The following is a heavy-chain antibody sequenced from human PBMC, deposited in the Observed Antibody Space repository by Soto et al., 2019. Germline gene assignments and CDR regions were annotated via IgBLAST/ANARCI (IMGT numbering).Heavy chain of an antibody. D-gene: IGHD3-9*01. J-gene: IGHJ4*02. Sequence: GGSLRLSCAASGFTFDDYAMHWVRQAPGKGLEWVSGISWNSGSIGYADSVKGRFTISRDNAKNSLYLQMNSLRAEDTALYYCAKTTYYDILTSYYDYWGQGTLVTVSS. CDR3: AKTTYYDILTSYYDY. V-gene: IGHV3-9*01. CDR1: GFTFDDYA. CDR2: ISWNSGSI.